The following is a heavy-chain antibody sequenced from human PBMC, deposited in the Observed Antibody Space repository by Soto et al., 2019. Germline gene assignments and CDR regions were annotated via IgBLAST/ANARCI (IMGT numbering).Heavy chain of an antibody. CDR2: IHYSGST. Sequence: QLQLQESGPGLVKPSETLSLTCTVSGDSVTISDYYWGWIRQPPGKGLEWIGSIHYSGSTYYNPSLKSRVTISGGAWGGQFSLKLTSVTAADAAVYYCAAHDSGGYYAEYWGQGTLVTVSA. V-gene: IGHV4-39*01. J-gene: IGHJ4*02. CDR1: GDSVTISDYY. D-gene: IGHD3-22*01. CDR3: AAHDSGGYYAEY.